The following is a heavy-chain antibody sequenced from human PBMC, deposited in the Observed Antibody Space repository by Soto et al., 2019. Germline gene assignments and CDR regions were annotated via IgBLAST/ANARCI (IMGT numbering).Heavy chain of an antibody. V-gene: IGHV5-51*01. CDR1: EYSITSYW. CDR3: VRMGFSGGGYLSYYYYGMDI. D-gene: IGHD5-12*01. J-gene: IGHJ6*02. CDR2: IYPGDSDT. Sequence: PGLPLKVSSRGSEYSITSYWIGRVRQMPGKGLEWMGIIYPGDSDTRYSPSFQGQVTISADKSISTAYLQWSSLKASDTAMYYCVRMGFSGGGYLSYYYYGMDIWGQGTTVTVSS.